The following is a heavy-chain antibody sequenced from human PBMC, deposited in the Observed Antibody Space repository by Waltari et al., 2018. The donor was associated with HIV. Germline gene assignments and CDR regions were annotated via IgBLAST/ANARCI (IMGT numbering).Heavy chain of an antibody. CDR2: IDRDNKET. J-gene: IGHJ4*02. V-gene: IGHV3-21*04. Sequence: RLSCVASGFKFSQFSMNWVRQSLGRGLQWVASIDRDNKETFYAESVKGQFTISRDNSEDSLFLHMDALKVEDTATYFCVRDHPGYVPIDQWGQGTLVTVTS. D-gene: IGHD5-12*01. CDR3: VRDHPGYVPIDQ. CDR1: GFKFSQFS.